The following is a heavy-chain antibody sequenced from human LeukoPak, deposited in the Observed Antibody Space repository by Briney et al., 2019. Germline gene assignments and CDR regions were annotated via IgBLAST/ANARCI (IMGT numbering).Heavy chain of an antibody. CDR1: GGSFSGYY. J-gene: IGHJ4*02. V-gene: IGHV4-34*01. CDR3: ARDLYSSSGDY. CDR2: IYHSGST. Sequence: SETLSLTRAVYGGSFSGYYWSWIRQPPGKGLEWIGEIYHSGSTNYNPSLKSRVTISVDKSKNQFSLKLSSVTAADTAVYYCARDLYSSSGDYWGQGTLVTVSS. D-gene: IGHD6-13*01.